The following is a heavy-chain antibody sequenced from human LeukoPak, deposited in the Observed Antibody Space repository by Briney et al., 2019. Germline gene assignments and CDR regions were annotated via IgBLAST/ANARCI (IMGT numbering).Heavy chain of an antibody. Sequence: GGSLRLSCAASGFTFSSYSMNWVRQAPGKGLEWVSSISSSSSYIYYADSVKGRFTISRDNAKNSLYLQMNSLRAEDTAVYYCSGDYSEYYYYYYMDVWGKGTTVTVSS. CDR1: GFTFSSYS. CDR3: SGDYSEYYYYYYMDV. D-gene: IGHD2-15*01. CDR2: ISSSSSYI. V-gene: IGHV3-21*01. J-gene: IGHJ6*03.